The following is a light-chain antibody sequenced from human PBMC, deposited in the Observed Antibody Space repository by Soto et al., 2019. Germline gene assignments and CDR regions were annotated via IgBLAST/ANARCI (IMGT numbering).Light chain of an antibody. CDR2: EGN. CDR3: CSFAGSIAWV. V-gene: IGLV2-23*01. CDR1: SSDVGSFDF. J-gene: IGLJ3*02. Sequence: QLVLTQPASVSASPGQSITISCTGISSDVGSFDFVSWYQQHPGKTPKLIIFEGNKRPSGVSNRFSGSQSGNTASLTISGLQTEDEADYHCCSFAGSIAWVFGGGTKVTVL.